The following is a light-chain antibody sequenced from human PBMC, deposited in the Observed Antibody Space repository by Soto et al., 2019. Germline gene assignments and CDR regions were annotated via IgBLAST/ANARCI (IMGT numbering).Light chain of an antibody. Sequence: DIPMTQSPSTLSASVGDRVTIHCRASQSISTSLAWYQQKPGKARKLLIYKASGLESGVPSRFSGSGSGTEITLTISSLQPDDLASYYFQQYHGLLYTFGQWTKLAIK. CDR3: QQYHGLLYT. CDR1: QSISTS. V-gene: IGKV1-5*03. J-gene: IGKJ2*01. CDR2: KAS.